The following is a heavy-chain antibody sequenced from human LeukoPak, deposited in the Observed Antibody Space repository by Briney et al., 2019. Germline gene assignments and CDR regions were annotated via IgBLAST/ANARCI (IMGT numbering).Heavy chain of an antibody. Sequence: GGSLRLSCTASGFTFGDYAMSWVRQAPGKGLEWVSAISGSGGSTYYADSVKGRFTISRDNSKNTLYLQMNSLRAEDTAVYYCAKRGAEVGTTVAPGDYWGQGTLVTVSS. D-gene: IGHD1-26*01. J-gene: IGHJ4*02. CDR3: AKRGAEVGTTVAPGDY. CDR2: ISGSGGST. CDR1: GFTFGDYA. V-gene: IGHV3-23*01.